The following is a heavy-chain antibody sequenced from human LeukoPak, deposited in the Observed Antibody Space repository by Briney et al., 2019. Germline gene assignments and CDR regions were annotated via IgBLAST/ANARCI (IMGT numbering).Heavy chain of an antibody. CDR1: GFTFSSYA. V-gene: IGHV3-30-3*01. CDR3: ARAGGVWSATDY. Sequence: PGGSLRLSCAASGFTFSSYAMHWVRQAPGKGLEWVAVISYDGSNKYYADSVKGRFTISRDNSKNTLYLQMNSPRAEDTAVYYCARAGGVWSATDYWGQGTLVTVSS. CDR2: ISYDGSNK. D-gene: IGHD2-21*01. J-gene: IGHJ4*02.